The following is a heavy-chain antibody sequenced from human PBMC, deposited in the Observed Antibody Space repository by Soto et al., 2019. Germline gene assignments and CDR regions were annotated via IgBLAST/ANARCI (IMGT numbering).Heavy chain of an antibody. J-gene: IGHJ4*02. CDR2: INPNGGGT. D-gene: IGHD3-10*01. CDR1: GYTFTAYY. V-gene: IGHV1-2*02. CDR3: ARAVHTMIQGVRFRVDQ. Sequence: QVQLVQSGAEMKKPGASVKVSCEASGYTFTAYYLHWVRQAPGQGLEWMGWINPNGGGTKYAQKFQGRVTMTRDTSINTAYMELTRLTSDDTAVYYCARAVHTMIQGVRFRVDQWGQGTLVTVSS.